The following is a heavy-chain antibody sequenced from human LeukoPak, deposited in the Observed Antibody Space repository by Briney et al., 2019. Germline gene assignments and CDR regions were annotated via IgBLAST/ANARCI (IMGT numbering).Heavy chain of an antibody. CDR2: IIPIFGTA. V-gene: IGHV1-69*13. CDR3: ARGHSGYGYYYYYMDV. D-gene: IGHD5-12*01. CDR1: GGTFSSYA. Sequence: VKVSCKASGGTFSSYAISWVRRAPGQGLEWMGGIIPIFGTANYAQKFQGRVTITTDESTSTAYMELSSLRSEDTAVHYCARGHSGYGYYYYYMDVWGKGTTVTVSS. J-gene: IGHJ6*03.